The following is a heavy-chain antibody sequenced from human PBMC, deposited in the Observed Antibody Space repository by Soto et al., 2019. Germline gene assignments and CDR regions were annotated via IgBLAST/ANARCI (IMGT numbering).Heavy chain of an antibody. D-gene: IGHD1-26*01. CDR2: IYHSGST. V-gene: IGHV4-38-2*01. Sequence: KASETLSLTCGVSDYSISSGYYWGWIRQPPGKGLEWIGNIYHSGSTHYNPALKSRVTISVDTSKNQFSPKLKSVTAADTAVYYCTRRGSSGTPVDYWGQGTLVTVSS. J-gene: IGHJ4*02. CDR3: TRRGSSGTPVDY. CDR1: DYSISSGYY.